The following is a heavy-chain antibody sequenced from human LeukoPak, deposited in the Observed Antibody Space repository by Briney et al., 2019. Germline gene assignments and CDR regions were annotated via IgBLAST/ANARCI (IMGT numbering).Heavy chain of an antibody. Sequence: PSETLSLTCTVSGGSITSRSFYWGWIRQPPGKGLDWIGSIYYTGNTYYNPSLKSRVTISVGTSKNQFSLKLSSVTAADTAVYYCVRHQEGMVRGVLYYMDVWGTGTTVTISS. D-gene: IGHD3-10*01. J-gene: IGHJ6*03. CDR1: GGSITSRSFY. V-gene: IGHV4-39*01. CDR2: IYYTGNT. CDR3: VRHQEGMVRGVLYYMDV.